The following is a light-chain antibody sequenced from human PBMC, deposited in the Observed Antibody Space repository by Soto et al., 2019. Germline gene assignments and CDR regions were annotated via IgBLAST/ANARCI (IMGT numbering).Light chain of an antibody. CDR1: SSDVGRYNY. CDR3: NSYTSSSALV. J-gene: IGLJ2*01. V-gene: IGLV2-14*01. Sequence: QSALTQPASVSGSPGQSITISCTGTSSDVGRYNYVSWYQQHPGKAPKLMIYDVSNRPSGVSNRFSGSKSGNTASLTISGLQAEDEADYYCNSYTSSSALVFGGGTKLTVL. CDR2: DVS.